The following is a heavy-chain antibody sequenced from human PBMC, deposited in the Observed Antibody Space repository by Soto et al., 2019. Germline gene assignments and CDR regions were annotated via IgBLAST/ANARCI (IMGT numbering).Heavy chain of an antibody. V-gene: IGHV3-48*02. D-gene: IGHD1-26*01. Sequence: EVQLVESGGGLVQSGGSLRLSCVASGFTFSRYSMNWVRQAPGKGLEWVSYISGNSRTIHYADSVRGRFTISRDNAKNSLYLQMSSLRDEDTAVYYCARDFAWAFDYWGQGTLLTVSP. CDR1: GFTFSRYS. CDR3: ARDFAWAFDY. J-gene: IGHJ4*02. CDR2: ISGNSRTI.